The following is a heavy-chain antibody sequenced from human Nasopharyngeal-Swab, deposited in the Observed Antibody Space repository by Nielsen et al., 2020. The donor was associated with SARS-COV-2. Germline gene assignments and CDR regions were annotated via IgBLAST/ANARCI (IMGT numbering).Heavy chain of an antibody. Sequence: WIRQPPGKGLEWIGRIYTSGSTNYNPSLKSRVTIPVDTSKNQFSLKLSSVTAADTAVYYCARGYCSGGSCYSDYYYGMDVWGQGTTVTASS. D-gene: IGHD2-15*01. CDR2: IYTSGST. V-gene: IGHV4-61*02. CDR3: ARGYCSGGSCYSDYYYGMDV. J-gene: IGHJ6*02.